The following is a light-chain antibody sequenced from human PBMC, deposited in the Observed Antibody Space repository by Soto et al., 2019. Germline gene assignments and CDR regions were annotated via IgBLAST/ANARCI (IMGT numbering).Light chain of an antibody. CDR2: GAS. J-gene: IGKJ4*01. CDR1: QSVGTK. Sequence: EIVMTQSPATLSVSPGERATLSCRASQSVGTKLAWYQQKPGQAPRLLIYGASTRATDIPARFSGSGSGTEFTLTISSLQSEDFAVYYCQQYDTWPPLTFGGGTKVEIK. CDR3: QQYDTWPPLT. V-gene: IGKV3-15*01.